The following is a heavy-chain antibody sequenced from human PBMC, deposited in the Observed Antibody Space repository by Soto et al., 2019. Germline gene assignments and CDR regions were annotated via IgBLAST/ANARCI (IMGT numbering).Heavy chain of an antibody. D-gene: IGHD3-10*01. CDR3: ARHYYGSGGYVEY. CDR2: IYYSGST. Sequence: SETLSLTCTVSGGSISSYYWSWIRQPPGKGLEWIGYIYYSGSTNYNPSLKSRVTISVDTSKNQFSLKLSSVTAADTAVYYCARHYYGSGGYVEYWGQGTLVTVSS. V-gene: IGHV4-59*08. CDR1: GGSISSYY. J-gene: IGHJ4*02.